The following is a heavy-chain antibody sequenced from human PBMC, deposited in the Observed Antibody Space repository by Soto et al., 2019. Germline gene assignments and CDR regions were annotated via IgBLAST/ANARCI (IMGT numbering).Heavy chain of an antibody. CDR3: ARDFDCADGVCYTGYYYFGLDV. Sequence: GGSLRLSCVVSGFTFSSYSMNWVRQTPGKGLEWLSYISSTSRTIYHADSVKGRFTISRDNAKNSLYLQMNSLRDEDSAVYYCARDFDCADGVCYTGYYYFGLDVWGQGTTVTVSS. D-gene: IGHD2-8*01. CDR2: ISSTSRTI. J-gene: IGHJ6*02. CDR1: GFTFSSYS. V-gene: IGHV3-48*02.